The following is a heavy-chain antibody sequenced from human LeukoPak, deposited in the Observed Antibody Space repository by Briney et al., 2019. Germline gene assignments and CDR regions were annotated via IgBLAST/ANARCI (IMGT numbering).Heavy chain of an antibody. Sequence: GRSLRLSCAASGFTFSSYAMHWVRQAPGKGLEWVSIIYSDGSTYYAGSVKGRFTISRDNFKNILYFDMNSLRVEDTAVYYCARPLKYYDSSGPFDYWGQGTLVTVSS. D-gene: IGHD3-22*01. V-gene: IGHV3-53*01. CDR2: IYSDGST. CDR3: ARPLKYYDSSGPFDY. J-gene: IGHJ4*02. CDR1: GFTFSSYA.